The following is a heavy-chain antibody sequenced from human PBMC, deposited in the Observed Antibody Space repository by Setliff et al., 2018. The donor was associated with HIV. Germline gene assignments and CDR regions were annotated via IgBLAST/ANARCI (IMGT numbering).Heavy chain of an antibody. CDR2: INNDTSTI. Sequence: LRLSCAASGFTFSSSGMNWVRQAPGKGLEWLSYINNDTSTIYYAESVKGRFTISRDNSKNTLYVQMNSLRAEDTAVYYCARDHVSASIAAVPGYWGQGTLVTVSS. CDR1: GFTFSSSG. CDR3: ARDHVSASIAAVPGY. V-gene: IGHV3-48*01. D-gene: IGHD6-13*01. J-gene: IGHJ4*02.